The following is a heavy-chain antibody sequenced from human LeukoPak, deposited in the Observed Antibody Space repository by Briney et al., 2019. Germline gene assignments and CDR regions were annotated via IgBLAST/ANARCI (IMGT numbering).Heavy chain of an antibody. Sequence: GGSLKISCKGSGCRFTSYWIGWVRQMPGKGLEWMGIIYPGDSHTRYSPSFQGQVTISADKSISTAYLQWSSLKASDTAMYYCARRPSGSYSNFDYWGQGTLVTVSS. CDR1: GCRFTSYW. V-gene: IGHV5-51*01. CDR2: IYPGDSHT. D-gene: IGHD1-26*01. CDR3: ARRPSGSYSNFDY. J-gene: IGHJ4*02.